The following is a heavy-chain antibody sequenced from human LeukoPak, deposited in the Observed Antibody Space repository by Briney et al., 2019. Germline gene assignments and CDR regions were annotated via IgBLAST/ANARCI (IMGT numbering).Heavy chain of an antibody. V-gene: IGHV3-30-3*01. D-gene: IGHD3-9*01. CDR1: GFSLSSYA. Sequence: GGSLRLSCAASGFSLSSYAMQWVRQAPGKGPEWVSGISEDATNKYHADSVKGRFTISRDNSKNTLHLQMDSLRPEDTAVYYCARSMRGYAILTGYFDYWGQGTPVTVSS. J-gene: IGHJ4*02. CDR2: ISEDATNK. CDR3: ARSMRGYAILTGYFDY.